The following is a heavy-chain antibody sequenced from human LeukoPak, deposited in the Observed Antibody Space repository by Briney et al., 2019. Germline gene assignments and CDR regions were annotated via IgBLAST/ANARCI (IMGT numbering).Heavy chain of an antibody. CDR3: ARDGAGRIWFNTNWFDP. CDR2: ISAYNGNT. CDR1: GYTFTSYG. Sequence: SVKVSCKASGYTFTSYGISWVRQAPGQGLEWMGWISAYNGNTNYAQKLQGRVTMTTDTSTSTAYMELRSLRSDDTAVYYCARDGAGRIWFNTNWFDPWGQGTLVTVSS. J-gene: IGHJ5*02. V-gene: IGHV1-18*01. D-gene: IGHD3-10*01.